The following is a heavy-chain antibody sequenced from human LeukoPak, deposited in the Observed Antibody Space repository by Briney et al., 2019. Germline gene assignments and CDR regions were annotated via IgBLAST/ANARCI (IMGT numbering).Heavy chain of an antibody. V-gene: IGHV1-18*01. Sequence: GASVKVSCKASGYTFTSYGISWVRQAPGQGLEWMGWISAYNGNTNCAQKLQGRVTMTTDTATSTAYMELRSLRSDDTAVYYCARAGTIFGVVIKIIDYWGQGTLVTVSS. CDR1: GYTFTSYG. CDR2: ISAYNGNT. D-gene: IGHD3-3*01. CDR3: ARAGTIFGVVIKIIDY. J-gene: IGHJ4*02.